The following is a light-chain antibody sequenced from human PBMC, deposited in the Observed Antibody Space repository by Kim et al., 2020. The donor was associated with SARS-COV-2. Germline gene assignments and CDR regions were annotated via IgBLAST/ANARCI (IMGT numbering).Light chain of an antibody. J-gene: IGKJ5*01. V-gene: IGKV3-15*01. CDR2: GAS. CDR3: QQYNNWPPVT. Sequence: SPGERATLSCRASQSVSSKLAWYQQKPGQAPRLLIYGASTRANGIPARFSGSESGTEFTLTISSLQSEDFAVYYCQQYNNWPPVTFGQGTRLEIK. CDR1: QSVSSK.